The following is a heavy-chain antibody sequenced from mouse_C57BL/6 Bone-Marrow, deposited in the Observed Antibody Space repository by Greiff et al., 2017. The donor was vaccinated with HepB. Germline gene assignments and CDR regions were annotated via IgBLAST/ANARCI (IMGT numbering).Heavy chain of an antibody. CDR2: IYPRSGNT. J-gene: IGHJ2*01. D-gene: IGHD1-1*01. CDR1: GYTFTSYG. CDR3: ARLLRITAIVARDY. V-gene: IGHV1-81*01. Sequence: VQLQQSGAELARPGASVKLSCKASGYTFTSYGISWVKQRTGQGLEWFGEIYPRSGNTYYNEKFKGKATLTADKSSSTAYMELRSLTSEDSAVYFCARLLRITAIVARDYWGQGTTHTVSS.